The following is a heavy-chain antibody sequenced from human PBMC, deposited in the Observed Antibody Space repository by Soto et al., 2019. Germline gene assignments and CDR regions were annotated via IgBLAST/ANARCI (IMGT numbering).Heavy chain of an antibody. D-gene: IGHD1-26*01. J-gene: IGHJ5*02. V-gene: IGHV4-4*02. CDR2: VYQTGDT. CDR1: GGSISSNKW. CDR3: ARGASYGWFDP. Sequence: QVQLQESGPGLVKPSGTLSLTCAVSGGSISSNKWWSWVRQPPGKGLEWIGEVYQTGDTNYNPSLTTRVTISVDKSMNPFSLKMRSVTAADTAVYYCARGASYGWFDPWGQGTLVTVSS.